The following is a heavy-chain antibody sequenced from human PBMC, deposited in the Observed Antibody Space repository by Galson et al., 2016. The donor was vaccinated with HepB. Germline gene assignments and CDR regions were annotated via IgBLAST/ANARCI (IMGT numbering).Heavy chain of an antibody. CDR1: ESIFRGYA. V-gene: IGHV3-30*04. CDR3: SRANYYAMDV. J-gene: IGHJ6*02. CDR2: ILHDGSKK. Sequence: SLRLSCAASESIFRGYAMHWVRQAPGKGLEWVAVILHDGSKKFYADSVKGRFTISRDNSKNTMYLQMDSLRAEDTAVYYCSRANYYAMDVWGQETTVTVSS.